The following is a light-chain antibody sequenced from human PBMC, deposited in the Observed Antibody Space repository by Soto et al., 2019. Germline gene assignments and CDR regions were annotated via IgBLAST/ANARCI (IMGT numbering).Light chain of an antibody. CDR2: AAS. CDR1: QGIDTS. Sequence: ILLTQSPSSLSASLGDIVTITCRASQGIDTSLAWYQQKPGKTPKLLIYAASNFQSGVPSRFSGSGSGTHFTLTISSLQPEELATYYCQQLHGYPSTFGQGTRLEI. J-gene: IGKJ5*01. V-gene: IGKV1-9*01. CDR3: QQLHGYPST.